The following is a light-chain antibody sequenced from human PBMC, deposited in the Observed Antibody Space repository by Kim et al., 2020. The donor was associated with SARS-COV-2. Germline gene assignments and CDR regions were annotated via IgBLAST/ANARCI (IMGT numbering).Light chain of an antibody. CDR1: QYVTRG. CDR2: DAS. V-gene: IGKV1-5*01. J-gene: IGKJ1*01. Sequence: DIQMTQSPSTLPASVGDRVTITCRATQYVTRGLAWYQQKPGRAPKLLFYDASTLDRGVPSRFRGSGSGTEFTLTINSLQPDDFASYYCQHRQTFGQGTKVDIK. CDR3: QHRQT.